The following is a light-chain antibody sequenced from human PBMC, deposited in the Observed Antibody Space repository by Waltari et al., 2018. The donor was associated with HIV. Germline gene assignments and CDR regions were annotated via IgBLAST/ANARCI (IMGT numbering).Light chain of an antibody. J-gene: IGLJ2*01. Sequence: SSELTQDPAVSVALGQTVRMTCQGDSLRTYSETWYQKKPGQAPLLVLYGKNNRPSGIPDRFSGSTSGNTASLTITRTQAGDEADYFCSSRDTGPDPWVFGGGTALTVL. CDR2: GKN. CDR1: SLRTYS. V-gene: IGLV3-19*01. CDR3: SSRDTGPDPWV.